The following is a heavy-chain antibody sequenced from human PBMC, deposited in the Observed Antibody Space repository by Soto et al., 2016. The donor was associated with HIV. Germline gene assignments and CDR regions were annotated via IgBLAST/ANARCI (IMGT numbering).Heavy chain of an antibody. D-gene: IGHD6-19*01. CDR2: ISSSSSTI. CDR1: GFTFSSYS. Sequence: EVQLVESGGGLVQPGGSLRLSCAASGFTFSSYSMNWVRQAPGKGLEWVSYISSSSSTIYYADSVKGRFTISRDNAKNSLYLQMNSLRAEDTAVYYCARVEAVAGGAFDIWGQGTMVTVSS. J-gene: IGHJ3*02. CDR3: ARVEAVAGGAFDI. V-gene: IGHV3-48*01.